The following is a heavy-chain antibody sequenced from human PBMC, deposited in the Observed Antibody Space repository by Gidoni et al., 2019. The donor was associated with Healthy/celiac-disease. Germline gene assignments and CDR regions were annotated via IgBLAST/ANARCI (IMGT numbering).Heavy chain of an antibody. V-gene: IGHV4-30-4*01. J-gene: IGHJ6*02. CDR1: GGSISSGDYY. CDR3: ARDRISGSRYYYYGMDV. D-gene: IGHD3-10*01. CDR2: IYYSGST. Sequence: QVQLQESGPGLVKPSQTLSLPCTVSGGSISSGDYYWSWIRQPPGKGLEWIGYIYYSGSTYYNPSLKSRVTISVDTSKNQFSLKLSSVTAADTAVYYCARDRISGSRYYYYGMDVWGQGTTVTVSS.